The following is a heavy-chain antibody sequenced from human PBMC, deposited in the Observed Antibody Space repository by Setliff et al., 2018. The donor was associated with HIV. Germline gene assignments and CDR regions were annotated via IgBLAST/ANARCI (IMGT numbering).Heavy chain of an antibody. CDR2: VNHKGVA. D-gene: IGHD2-8*01. V-gene: IGHV4-34*01. Sequence: SETLSLTCAVYGGAFSGYYWTWIRQSPGRGLEWIGEVNHKGVANYSPSLMRRATISADTSKNQFSLRLSSVTAADTAVYYCARDAPTVYANGWFDPWGQGTLVTVSS. CDR1: GGAFSGYY. J-gene: IGHJ5*02. CDR3: ARDAPTVYANGWFDP.